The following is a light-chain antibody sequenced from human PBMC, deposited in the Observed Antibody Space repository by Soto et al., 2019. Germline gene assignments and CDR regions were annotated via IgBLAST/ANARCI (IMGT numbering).Light chain of an antibody. V-gene: IGKV3-15*01. CDR1: QSVSSAN. CDR2: DAS. J-gene: IGKJ1*01. Sequence: DIVMTQSPDSLAVSLCERATLSCRASQSVSSANFAWYQQKPGQAPRLLIFDASTRATGIPARFSGSGSGTEFTLTISSLQSEDFAVYYCQQYTNWRTFGQGTKVDIK. CDR3: QQYTNWRT.